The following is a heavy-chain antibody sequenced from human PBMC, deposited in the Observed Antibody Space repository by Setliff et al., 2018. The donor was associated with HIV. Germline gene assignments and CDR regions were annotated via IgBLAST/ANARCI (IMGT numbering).Heavy chain of an antibody. D-gene: IGHD5-12*01. V-gene: IGHV4-4*07. CDR1: GVSISNYY. CDR2: IYTSGNT. CDR3: ARIPWVATLWGGAFDL. Sequence: PSETLSLTCTVSGVSISNYYWSWIRQPAGKGLEWIGRIYTSGNTNYNPSLKSRVTMSMDTSKNQFSLQLSSVTAADTAVYYCARIPWVATLWGGAFDLWGHGTMVTVSS. J-gene: IGHJ3*01.